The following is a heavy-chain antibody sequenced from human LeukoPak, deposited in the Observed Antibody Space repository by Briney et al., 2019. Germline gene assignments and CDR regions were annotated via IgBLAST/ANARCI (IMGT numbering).Heavy chain of an antibody. V-gene: IGHV3-23*01. J-gene: IGHJ4*02. CDR2: ITGTGGGGNKT. CDR3: ATTVTLDF. Sequence: VGSLRLSCAASGFAFRTYAMSWVRQAPGEGLGWVSVITGTGGGGNKTYYADSVRGRFSISRDDSKNILFLQMHNLRADDTAVYFCATTVTLDFWGQGTLVLVSS. D-gene: IGHD1-1*01. CDR1: GFAFRTYA.